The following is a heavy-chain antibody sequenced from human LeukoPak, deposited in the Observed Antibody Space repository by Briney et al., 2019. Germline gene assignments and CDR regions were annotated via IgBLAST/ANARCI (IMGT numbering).Heavy chain of an antibody. CDR3: ARVGVAAAGYPFDY. D-gene: IGHD6-13*01. V-gene: IGHV1-2*02. CDR1: GYTFTGYY. Sequence: ASVKVSCKASGYTFTGYYMHWVRQPPGQGLEWMGWINPNSGGTNYAQKFQGRVTMTRDTSISTAYMELSRLRSDDTAVYYCARVGVAAAGYPFDYWGQGTLVTVSS. J-gene: IGHJ4*02. CDR2: INPNSGGT.